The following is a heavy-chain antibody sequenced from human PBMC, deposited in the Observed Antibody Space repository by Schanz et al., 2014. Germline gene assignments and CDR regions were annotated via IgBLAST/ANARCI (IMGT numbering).Heavy chain of an antibody. CDR1: GFTFSTYY. D-gene: IGHD1-1*01. J-gene: IGHJ4*02. V-gene: IGHV3-7*01. Sequence: EVQLVESGGGLVKPGGSLRLSCAASGFTFSTYYMNWVRQAPGKGLEWVANINQDGSEKYYVDSVKGRFTISRDNAKNSLYLQMNGLRAEDTAVFYCARDGAELYYFDDWGQGTLVNVSS. CDR2: INQDGSEK. CDR3: ARDGAELYYFDD.